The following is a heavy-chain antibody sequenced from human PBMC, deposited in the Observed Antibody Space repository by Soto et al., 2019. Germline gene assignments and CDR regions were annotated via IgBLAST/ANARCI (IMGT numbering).Heavy chain of an antibody. CDR2: IYHSGST. CDR3: VRVQGP. V-gene: IGHV4-30-2*01. Sequence: SETLSLTCVVSGGSISSGGYSWSWIRQPPGKGLEWIGYIYHSGSTYYNPSLKSRVTISVDRSKNQFSLKLSSVTAADTAVYYCVRVQGPWGQGTLVNVSS. J-gene: IGHJ5*02. CDR1: GGSISSGGYS.